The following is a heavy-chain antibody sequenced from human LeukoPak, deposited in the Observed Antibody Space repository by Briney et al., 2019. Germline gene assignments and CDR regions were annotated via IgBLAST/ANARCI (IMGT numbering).Heavy chain of an antibody. Sequence: SETLSLTCTVSGGSISSSSYYWGWIRQPPGEGLEWIGSIYYSGSTYYNPSLKSRVTISVDTSKNQFSLKLSSVTAADTAVYYCARLGAHDYWGQGTLVTVSS. CDR1: GGSISSSSYY. D-gene: IGHD1-26*01. J-gene: IGHJ4*02. V-gene: IGHV4-39*01. CDR2: IYYSGST. CDR3: ARLGAHDY.